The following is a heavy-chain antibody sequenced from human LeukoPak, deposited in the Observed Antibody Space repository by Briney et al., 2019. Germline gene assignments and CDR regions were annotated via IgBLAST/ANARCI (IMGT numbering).Heavy chain of an antibody. CDR3: ARDGLRRDVAFDN. Sequence: PGGSLRLSCAASGFIFSDYGIHWVRQAPGRGLEWVAVIWYDGSKKYYADSVKGRFTISRENSRNVVYLQMNSLRAEDTAVYYCARDGLRRDVAFDNWGQGTLATVSS. CDR2: IWYDGSKK. J-gene: IGHJ4*02. CDR1: GFIFSDYG. D-gene: IGHD2-21*01. V-gene: IGHV3-33*01.